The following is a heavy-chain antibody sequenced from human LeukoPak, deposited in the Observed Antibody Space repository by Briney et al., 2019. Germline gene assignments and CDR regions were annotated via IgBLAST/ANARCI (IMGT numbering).Heavy chain of an antibody. CDR2: ISRSGGTT. J-gene: IGHJ4*02. Sequence: GGSLRLSCAASGFTFSSYAVSWVRQAPGKGLEWVSDISRSGGTTTYADSVKGRFTISRDNSKNTLFLQMNSLRAEDTAVYYCAKDSIGVSGKRGGFDSWGQGTLVTVSS. CDR3: AKDSIGVSGKRGGFDS. V-gene: IGHV3-23*01. D-gene: IGHD6-13*01. CDR1: GFTFSSYA.